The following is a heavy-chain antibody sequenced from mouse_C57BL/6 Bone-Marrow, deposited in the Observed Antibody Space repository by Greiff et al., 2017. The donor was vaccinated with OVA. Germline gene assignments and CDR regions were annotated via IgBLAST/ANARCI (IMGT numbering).Heavy chain of an antibody. CDR1: GFSFSDYG. J-gene: IGHJ4*01. Sequence: EVQVVESGGGLLQPGGSLKLSCAASGFSFSDYGMAWVRLAPRKGPGWVAFFSNLAYSIYYADTVTGRFKISRENAKNTLYLEMSSLRSEDTAMYYCARRDGYWGQGTSVTVSS. V-gene: IGHV5-15*01. CDR3: ARRDGY. CDR2: FSNLAYSI. D-gene: IGHD2-3*01.